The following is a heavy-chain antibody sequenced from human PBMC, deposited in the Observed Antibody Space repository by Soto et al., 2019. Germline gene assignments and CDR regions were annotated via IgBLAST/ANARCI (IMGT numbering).Heavy chain of an antibody. CDR1: GGSFSGYY. V-gene: IGHV4-34*01. Sequence: QVQLQQWGAGLLKPSETLSLTCAVYGGSFSGYYWSWIRQPPGKGLEWIGEINHSGSTNYNPSLKSRVTISVGTSKNQFSLKLSSVTAEDTAVYYCARVGQWLSKGGFAYWGQGTLVTVSS. J-gene: IGHJ4*02. CDR3: ARVGQWLSKGGFAY. D-gene: IGHD6-19*01. CDR2: INHSGST.